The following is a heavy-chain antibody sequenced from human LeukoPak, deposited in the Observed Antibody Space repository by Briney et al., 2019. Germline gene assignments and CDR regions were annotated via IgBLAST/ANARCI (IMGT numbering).Heavy chain of an antibody. J-gene: IGHJ4*02. CDR3: ARGNESTRPVDY. D-gene: IGHD6-6*01. Sequence: GGSLRLSCAASGFTFSTYSMTWVRQVPGKGLEWVAAIKEDGSEKYYVDSVKGRFTISRDNAKNSLYLQMISLRADDTAVYYCARGNESTRPVDYWGQGTLVTVSS. CDR1: GFTFSTYS. V-gene: IGHV3-7*05. CDR2: IKEDGSEK.